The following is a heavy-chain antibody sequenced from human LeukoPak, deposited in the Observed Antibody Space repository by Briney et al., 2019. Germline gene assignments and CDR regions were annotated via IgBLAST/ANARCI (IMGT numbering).Heavy chain of an antibody. CDR2: IYSDGST. CDR1: GFTVSSNY. D-gene: IGHD5-18*01. J-gene: IGHJ6*02. CDR3: ARHTYGVGMDV. V-gene: IGHV3-53*01. Sequence: GGSLRLSCAASGFTVSSNYMSWVRQAPGKGLEWVSIIYSDGSTYCADSVKGRFTISRDNSKNTLYLQMNSLRADDTAVYYCARHTYGVGMDVWGQGTTVTVSS.